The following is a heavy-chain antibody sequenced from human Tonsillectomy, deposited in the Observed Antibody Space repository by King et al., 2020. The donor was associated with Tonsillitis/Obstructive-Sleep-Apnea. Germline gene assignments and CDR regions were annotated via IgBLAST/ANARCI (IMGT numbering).Heavy chain of an antibody. J-gene: IGHJ4*02. V-gene: IGHV4-59*01. CDR3: ARGGLPPEY. CDR1: GGSISSYY. CDR2: IYYSGST. Sequence: QLQESGPGLVKPSETLSLTCTVSGGSISSYYWSWFRQPPGKGLEWIGYIYYSGSTNYNPSLKSRVTISVDTSKNQFSLKLSSVTAADTAVYYCARGGLPPEYWGQGTLVTVSS.